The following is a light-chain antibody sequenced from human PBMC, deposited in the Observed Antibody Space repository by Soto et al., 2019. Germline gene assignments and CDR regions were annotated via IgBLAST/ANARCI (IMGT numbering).Light chain of an antibody. Sequence: QLVLTQSPSASASLGASVKLTCTLSSGHSSYAVAWHQQQPEKGPRYLMKLNSDGSHNKGDGIPDRFSGSSSGAERYLTISSLQSEVEADYYCQTWGTGVVFGGGTKVTVL. V-gene: IGLV4-69*01. J-gene: IGLJ2*01. CDR3: QTWGTGVV. CDR2: LNSDGSH. CDR1: SGHSSYA.